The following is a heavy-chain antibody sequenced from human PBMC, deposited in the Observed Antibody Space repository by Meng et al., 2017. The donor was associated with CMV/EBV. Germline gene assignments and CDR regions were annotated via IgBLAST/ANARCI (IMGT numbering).Heavy chain of an antibody. Sequence: ASVKVSCKASGYTFTGYYMHWVRQDPGQGLEWMGWINPNSGGTNYAQKFQGRVTMTRDTSISTAYMELSRLRSDDTAVYYCAREDIVVVPAATYNWFDPWGQGTLVTVSS. V-gene: IGHV1-2*02. CDR2: INPNSGGT. J-gene: IGHJ5*02. CDR3: AREDIVVVPAATYNWFDP. D-gene: IGHD2-2*01. CDR1: GYTFTGYY.